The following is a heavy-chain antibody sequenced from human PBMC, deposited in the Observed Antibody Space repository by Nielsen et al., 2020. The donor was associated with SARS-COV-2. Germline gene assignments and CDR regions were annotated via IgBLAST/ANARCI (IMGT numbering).Heavy chain of an antibody. V-gene: IGHV1-69*06. CDR2: IIPIFGTA. D-gene: IGHD6-19*01. CDR3: ARTYSSGWYGY. J-gene: IGHJ4*02. Sequence: WVRQPPGQGLEWMGGIIPIFGTANYAQKFQGRVTITADKSTSTAYMELSSLRSEGTAVYYCARTYSSGWYGYWGQGTLVTVSS.